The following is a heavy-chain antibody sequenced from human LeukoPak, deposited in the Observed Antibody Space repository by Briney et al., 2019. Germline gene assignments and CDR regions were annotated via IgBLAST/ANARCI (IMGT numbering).Heavy chain of an antibody. Sequence: ASVKVSCKASGGTFSSYTISWVRQAPGQGLEWMGRIIPILGIANYAQKFQGRATITADKSTSTAYMELSSLRSEDTAVYYCATGRGIAAAGTTTLFDYWGQGTLVTVSS. CDR2: IIPILGIA. D-gene: IGHD6-13*01. CDR3: ATGRGIAAAGTTTLFDY. V-gene: IGHV1-69*02. CDR1: GGTFSSYT. J-gene: IGHJ4*02.